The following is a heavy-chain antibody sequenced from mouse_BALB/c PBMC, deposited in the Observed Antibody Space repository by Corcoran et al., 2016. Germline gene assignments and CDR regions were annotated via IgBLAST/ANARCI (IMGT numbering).Heavy chain of an antibody. V-gene: IGHV9-3-1*01. CDR1: GYTFTNYG. J-gene: IGHJ2*01. D-gene: IGHD1-2*01. CDR2: INTYTGEP. Sequence: QIQLVQSGPALKKPGETVKISCKASGYTFTNYGMNWVKQAPGKGLKWMGWINTYTGEPTYADDFKGRFAFSLETSASTAYLQINNLKNEDTATYFCARFITTATSLFDYWGQGTTLTASS. CDR3: ARFITTATSLFDY.